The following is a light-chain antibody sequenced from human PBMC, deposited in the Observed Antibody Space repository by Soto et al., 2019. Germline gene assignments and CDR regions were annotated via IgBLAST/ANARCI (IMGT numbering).Light chain of an antibody. CDR3: RSFTSNSTLI. V-gene: IGLV2-18*02. Sequence: QFALTQPPSVSGSPGQSVTISCSGTSSDVGSYDRVSWYQQPPGTAPKLMIYEVSNRPSGVPDRFSGSKSGNTASLTISGLQAEDEADYYCRSFTSNSTLIFGGGTKLTVL. J-gene: IGLJ2*01. CDR1: SSDVGSYDR. CDR2: EVS.